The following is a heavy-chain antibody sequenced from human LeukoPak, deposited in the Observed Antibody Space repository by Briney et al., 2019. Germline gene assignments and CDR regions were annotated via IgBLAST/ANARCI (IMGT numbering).Heavy chain of an antibody. Sequence: SVKVSCKASGYTFTSYAMNWVRQAPGQGLEWMGGIIPIFGTTNYAQKFQGRVTITADKSTSTAYMELRSLSSEDTAVYYCATERDPYYYDSSADRFDYWGQGTLVTVSS. J-gene: IGHJ4*02. CDR2: IIPIFGTT. CDR3: ATERDPYYYDSSADRFDY. D-gene: IGHD3-22*01. CDR1: GYTFTSYA. V-gene: IGHV1-69*06.